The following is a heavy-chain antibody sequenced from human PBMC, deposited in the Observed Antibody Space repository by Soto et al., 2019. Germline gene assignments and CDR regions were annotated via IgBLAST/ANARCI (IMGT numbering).Heavy chain of an antibody. CDR2: IYYSGST. CDR1: GGSISSSSYY. D-gene: IGHD2-2*02. J-gene: IGHJ5*02. V-gene: IGHV4-39*01. CDR3: ARRGYCSSTSCYTVFWGWFDP. Sequence: SETLSLTCTVSGGSISSSSYYWGWIRQPPGKGLEWIGSIYYSGSTYYNPSLKSRVTISVDTSKNQFSLKLSCVTAADTAVYYCARRGYCSSTSCYTVFWGWFDPWGQGTLVTVSS.